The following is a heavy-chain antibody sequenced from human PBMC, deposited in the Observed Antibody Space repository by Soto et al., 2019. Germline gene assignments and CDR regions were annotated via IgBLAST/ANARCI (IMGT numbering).Heavy chain of an antibody. Sequence: ASVKVSCKASGYTFTSYYMHWVRQAPGQGLEWMGIINPSGGSTSYAQKFQGRVTMTRDTSTSTVYMEMSSLRSEDTAVYYCAINRACADYFDYWGQGTLVTVSS. CDR1: GYTFTSYY. V-gene: IGHV1-46*03. CDR3: AINRACADYFDY. J-gene: IGHJ4*02. CDR2: INPSGGST.